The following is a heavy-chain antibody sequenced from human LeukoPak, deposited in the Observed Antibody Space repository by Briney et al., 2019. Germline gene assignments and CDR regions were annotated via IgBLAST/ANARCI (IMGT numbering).Heavy chain of an antibody. Sequence: SVKVSCKTSGESFSSHGISWVRQAPGQGLEWMGGIIPVFHTAKYAQNFQDRLTITTDESTDTVYMELSSLRSEDTAVYYCARDYNFDSSPYDDGLDIWGHGTMVTVSS. D-gene: IGHD3-22*01. CDR2: IIPVFHTA. CDR3: ARDYNFDSSPYDDGLDI. J-gene: IGHJ3*02. V-gene: IGHV1-69*05. CDR1: GESFSSHG.